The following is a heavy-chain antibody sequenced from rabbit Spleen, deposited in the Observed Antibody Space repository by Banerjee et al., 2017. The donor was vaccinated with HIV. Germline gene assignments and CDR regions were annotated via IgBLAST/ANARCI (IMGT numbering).Heavy chain of an antibody. J-gene: IGHJ3*01. CDR1: GFSFNSGYD. V-gene: IGHV1S40*01. CDR2: AYAGSSGFT. D-gene: IGHD6-1*01. CDR3: ARSGGGYDYGSDL. Sequence: QSLEESGGGLVKPGASLTLTCKASGFSFNSGYDMCWVRQAPGKGLEWVACAYAGSSGFTYFASWAKGRFTISKTSSTTVTLQMTSLTAADTATYFCARSGGGYDYGSDLWGQGTLVTVS.